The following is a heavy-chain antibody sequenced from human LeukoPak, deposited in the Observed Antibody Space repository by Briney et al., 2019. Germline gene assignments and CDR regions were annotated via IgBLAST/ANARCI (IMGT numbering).Heavy chain of an antibody. V-gene: IGHV3-21*01. D-gene: IGHD6-6*01. CDR3: AKVLEQLVPDY. Sequence: GGSLRLSCAASGFTVSSNYMNWVRQAPGKGLEWVSYISSSSSYIYYADSVKGRFTISRDNAKNSLYLQMNSLRAEDTAVYYCAKVLEQLVPDYWGQGTLVTVSS. J-gene: IGHJ4*02. CDR1: GFTVSSNY. CDR2: ISSSSSYI.